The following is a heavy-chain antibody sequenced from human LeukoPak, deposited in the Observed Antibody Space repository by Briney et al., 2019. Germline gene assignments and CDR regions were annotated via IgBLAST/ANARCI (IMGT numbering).Heavy chain of an antibody. D-gene: IGHD3-22*01. Sequence: GGSLRLSCAASGFTFSSYAMHWVRQAPGKGLEWVAVISYDGSNKYYADSVKGRFTISRDNSKNTLYLQMNSLRAEDTAVYYCARDPSLYYYDSSAFDYWGQGTLVTVSS. CDR2: ISYDGSNK. CDR3: ARDPSLYYYDSSAFDY. CDR1: GFTFSSYA. V-gene: IGHV3-30-3*01. J-gene: IGHJ4*02.